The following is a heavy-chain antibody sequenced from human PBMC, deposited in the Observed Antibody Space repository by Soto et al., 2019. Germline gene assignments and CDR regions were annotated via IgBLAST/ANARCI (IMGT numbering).Heavy chain of an antibody. Sequence: QVQLQESGPGLVKPSETLSLTCTVSGASISSHYWSWIRQPPGKGLEWIGYMFYSGSANYNPSLKSRVTISVDTSKNQFSLKLTSVTAADPAVYYCARGPHMDVWGQGTTVTVSS. V-gene: IGHV4-59*11. CDR2: MFYSGSA. J-gene: IGHJ6*02. CDR1: GASISSHY. CDR3: ARGPHMDV.